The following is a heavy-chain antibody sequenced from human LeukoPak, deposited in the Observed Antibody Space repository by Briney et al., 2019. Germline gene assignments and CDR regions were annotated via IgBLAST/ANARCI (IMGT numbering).Heavy chain of an antibody. CDR2: IYYSGST. Sequence: SETLSLTCTVSGGSISSSSYYWGWIRQPPGKGLEWIGSIYYSGSTYYNPSLKSRVTISVDTSKNQFSLKLSSVTAADTAVYYCARESIKLWQRGFDYWGQGTLVTVSS. V-gene: IGHV4-39*02. D-gene: IGHD5-18*01. CDR1: GGSISSSSYY. CDR3: ARESIKLWQRGFDY. J-gene: IGHJ4*02.